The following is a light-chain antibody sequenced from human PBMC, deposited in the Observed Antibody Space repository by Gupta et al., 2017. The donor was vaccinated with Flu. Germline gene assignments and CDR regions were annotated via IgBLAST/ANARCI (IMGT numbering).Light chain of an antibody. CDR3: QQLNNFPLT. Sequence: DVQLTQSPSGLSASVGDRLTITCRASQGISRYLAWYQQKPGKAPNLLIYAASTLQSGVPSRFSGSESGPEFTLTISSLQPEDFATYYCQQLNNFPLTFVRGTKVEIK. J-gene: IGKJ4*01. CDR2: AAS. V-gene: IGKV1-9*01. CDR1: QGISRY.